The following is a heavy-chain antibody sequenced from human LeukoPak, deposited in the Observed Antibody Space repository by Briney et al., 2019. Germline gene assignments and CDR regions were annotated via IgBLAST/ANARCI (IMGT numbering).Heavy chain of an antibody. V-gene: IGHV1-2*02. CDR1: GYTFTGYY. CDR3: ASASPSSKEGYYYYGMDV. D-gene: IGHD2-2*01. Sequence: GASVKVSCKASGYTFTGYYMHWVRQAPGQGLEWMGWINPNSGGTNCAQKFQGRVTMTRDTSISTAYMELSRLRSDDTAVYYCASASPSSKEGYYYYGMDVWGQGTTVTVSS. CDR2: INPNSGGT. J-gene: IGHJ6*02.